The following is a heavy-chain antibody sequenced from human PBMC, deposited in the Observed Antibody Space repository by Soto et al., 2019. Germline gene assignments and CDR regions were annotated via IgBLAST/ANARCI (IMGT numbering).Heavy chain of an antibody. Sequence: ASETLSLTCTVSGGSISSSSYYWGWIRQPPGKGLEWIGSIYYSGSTYYNPSLKSRVTISVDTSKNQFSLKLSSVTAADTAVYYCARPGSGWYGDNFDYWGQGTLVTVSS. CDR3: ARPGSGWYGDNFDY. V-gene: IGHV4-39*01. D-gene: IGHD6-19*01. CDR2: IYYSGST. J-gene: IGHJ4*02. CDR1: GGSISSSSYY.